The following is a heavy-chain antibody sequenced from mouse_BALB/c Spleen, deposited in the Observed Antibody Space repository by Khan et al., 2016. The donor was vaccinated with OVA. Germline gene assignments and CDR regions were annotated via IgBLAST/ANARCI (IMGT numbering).Heavy chain of an antibody. V-gene: IGHV9-3*02. CDR1: GYTFTNYG. CDR3: EREITTDCAN. J-gene: IGHJ3*01. D-gene: IGHD2-4*01. Sequence: QIQLVQSGPELKKPGETVKISCKASGYTFTNYGMNWVKQAPGKGLKWMGWINTNTGEPTYAEEFKGRFAFSLETSASTTYLRINNLTNEETSTYSCEREITTDCANWGQGNMVTVSA. CDR2: INTNTGEP.